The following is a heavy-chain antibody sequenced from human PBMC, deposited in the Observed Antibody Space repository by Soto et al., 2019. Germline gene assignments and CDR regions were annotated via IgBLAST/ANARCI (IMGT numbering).Heavy chain of an antibody. V-gene: IGHV4-61*08. CDR2: ICCSGST. Sequence: QVQLQESGPGLVKPSETLSLTCTVSGDSVSRADSYWSWVRQPPGKGLEWIGYICCSGSTEYNPSLRGGVIISGDRSKNQLPLKLSIVTAGDTAVYFGGRGMKKKKVGWWGQGTLFTVP. J-gene: IGHJ4*02. CDR1: GDSVSRADSY. D-gene: IGHD1-26*01. CDR3: GRGMKKKKVGW.